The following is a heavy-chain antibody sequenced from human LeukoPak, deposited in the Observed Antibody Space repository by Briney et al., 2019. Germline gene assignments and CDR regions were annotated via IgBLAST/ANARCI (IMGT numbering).Heavy chain of an antibody. Sequence: GPSLKVSCKASGYTFTSYNMQWVRQAPGQGLEWVGIINPSDGSTSSAQKFQGRVTMTRDTSTSTVYMELSSVRSEDTAVYYCEVVPNYWGQGTLVTVSS. J-gene: IGHJ4*02. CDR1: GYTFTSYN. CDR2: INPSDGST. D-gene: IGHD3-22*01. CDR3: EVVPNY. V-gene: IGHV1-46*01.